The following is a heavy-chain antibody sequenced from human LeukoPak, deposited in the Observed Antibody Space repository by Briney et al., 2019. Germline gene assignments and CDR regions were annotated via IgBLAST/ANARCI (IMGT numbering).Heavy chain of an antibody. CDR1: GFTFSSYA. D-gene: IGHD6-13*01. CDR2: ISGSGGST. Sequence: GGSLRLSCAASGFTFSSYAMSWVRQAPGKGLEWVSVISGSGGSTYYADSVKGRFTISRDNSKNTLYLQMNSLRAEDTALYYCAKGRSSSWYNLDYWGQGTLVTVAS. CDR3: AKGRSSSWYNLDY. V-gene: IGHV3-23*01. J-gene: IGHJ4*02.